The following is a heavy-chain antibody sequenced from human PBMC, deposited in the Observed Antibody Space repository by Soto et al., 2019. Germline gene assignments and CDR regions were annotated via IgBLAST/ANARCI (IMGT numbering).Heavy chain of an antibody. CDR2: TYYRYKWYN. Sequence: QVQLQQSGPGLVTPSQTLALTCAISGDSVSSYTAGWNWIRQSPSSGLEWLGRTYYRYKWYNEYAVAVRSRITVNPDTSKNQFSLQLNSVTPEDTAVYYCVSGRNYAFDYWGQGTLVTVSS. CDR3: VSGRNYAFDY. V-gene: IGHV6-1*01. J-gene: IGHJ4*02. CDR1: GDSVSSYTAG. D-gene: IGHD3-16*01.